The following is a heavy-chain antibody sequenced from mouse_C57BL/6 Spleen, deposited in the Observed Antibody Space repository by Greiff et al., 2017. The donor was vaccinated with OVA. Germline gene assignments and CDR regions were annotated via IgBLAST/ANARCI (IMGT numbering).Heavy chain of an antibody. CDR2: IWRGGST. CDR3: AKNGENYYGSSYGWFAY. J-gene: IGHJ3*01. CDR1: GFSLTSYG. Sequence: QVQLQQSGPGLVQPSQSLSITCTVSGFSLTSYGVHWVRQSPGKGLEWLGVIWRGGSTDYNAAFMSRLSITKDNSKSQVFFKMNSLQADDTAIYYCAKNGENYYGSSYGWFAYWGQGTLVTVSA. V-gene: IGHV2-5*01. D-gene: IGHD1-1*01.